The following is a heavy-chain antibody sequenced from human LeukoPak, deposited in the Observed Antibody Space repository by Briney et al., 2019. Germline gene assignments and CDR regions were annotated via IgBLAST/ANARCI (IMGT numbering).Heavy chain of an antibody. CDR3: TTSRGSGSSDAFDF. D-gene: IGHD1-26*01. V-gene: IGHV3-48*01. J-gene: IGHJ3*01. Sequence: SVRGRFTISRDNANNSLYLQMNNLRAEDTAVYYCTTSRGSGSSDAFDFWGQGTLVTVSS.